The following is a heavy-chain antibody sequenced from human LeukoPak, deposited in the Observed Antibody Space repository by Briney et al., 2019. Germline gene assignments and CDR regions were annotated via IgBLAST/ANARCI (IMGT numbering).Heavy chain of an antibody. D-gene: IGHD3-22*01. V-gene: IGHV1-2*02. Sequence: AASVKVSCKASGYTFTGYYMHWVRQAPGQGLEWMGWINPNSGGTNYAQKFQGRVTMTRDTSISTAYMELSRLRSDDTAVYYCAREYYYDSSGPPGDWGQGTLVTVSS. CDR3: AREYYYDSSGPPGD. J-gene: IGHJ4*02. CDR1: GYTFTGYY. CDR2: INPNSGGT.